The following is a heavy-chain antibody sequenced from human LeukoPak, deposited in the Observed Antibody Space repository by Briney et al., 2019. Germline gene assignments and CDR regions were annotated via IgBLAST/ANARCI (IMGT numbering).Heavy chain of an antibody. J-gene: IGHJ6*02. D-gene: IGHD3-10*01. CDR1: GFTFSSYS. CDR3: ARDGFSGSGYGMDV. CDR2: ISSSSSYI. V-gene: IGHV3-21*01. Sequence: GGSLRLSCAASGFTFSSYSMNWVRQAPGKGLEWVSSISSSSSYIYYADSVKGRFTISRDNAKNSLYLQMNSLRVEDTAVYYCARDGFSGSGYGMDVWGQGTTVTVSS.